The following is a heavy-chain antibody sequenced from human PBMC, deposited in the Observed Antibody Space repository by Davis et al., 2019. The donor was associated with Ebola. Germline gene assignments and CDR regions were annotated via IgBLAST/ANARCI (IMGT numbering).Heavy chain of an antibody. D-gene: IGHD2-8*02. CDR2: ISTTSNTI. CDR1: GSTISGHS. CDR3: AGDLEHLVSSGGRGNFYRYYGMDV. J-gene: IGHJ6*02. V-gene: IGHV3-21*01. Sequence: GESLKISCAASGSTISGHSMSWVRQAPGKGLQWVSSISTTSNTIYYADSVNGRFTISRDNAKKTVHLQMNSLTIDDTGVYYCAGDLEHLVSSGGRGNFYRYYGMDVWGQGTTVTVSS.